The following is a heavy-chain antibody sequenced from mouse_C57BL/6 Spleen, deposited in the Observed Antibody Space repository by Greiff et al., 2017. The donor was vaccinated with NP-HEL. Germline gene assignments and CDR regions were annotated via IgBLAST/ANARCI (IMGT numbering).Heavy chain of an antibody. CDR2: FHPYNDDT. V-gene: IGHV1-47*01. CDR3: ARGGSSGYPYYYAMDY. CDR1: GYTFTTYP. J-gene: IGHJ4*01. D-gene: IGHD3-2*02. Sequence: QVQLQQSGAELVKPGASVKMSCKASGYTFTTYPIEWMKQNHGKSLEWIGNFHPYNDDTKYNEKFKGKATLTVEKSSSTVYLELSRLTSDDSAVYYCARGGSSGYPYYYAMDYWGQGTSVTVSS.